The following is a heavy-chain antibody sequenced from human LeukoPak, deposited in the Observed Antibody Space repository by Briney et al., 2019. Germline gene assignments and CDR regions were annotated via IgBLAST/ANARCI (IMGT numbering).Heavy chain of an antibody. CDR3: ASIPPFYYDFWSGVQYYMDV. V-gene: IGHV3-21*01. J-gene: IGHJ6*03. D-gene: IGHD3-3*01. Sequence: GGSLRLSCAASGFTFSSYSMNWVRQAPGKGLEWVSSISSSSYIYYADSVKGRFTISRDNAKNSLYLQMNSLRAEDTAVYYCASIPPFYYDFWSGVQYYMDVWGKGTTVTVSS. CDR1: GFTFSSYS. CDR2: ISSSSYI.